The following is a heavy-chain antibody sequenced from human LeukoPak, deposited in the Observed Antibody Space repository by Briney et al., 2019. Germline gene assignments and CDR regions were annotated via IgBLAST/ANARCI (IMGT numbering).Heavy chain of an antibody. J-gene: IGHJ4*02. D-gene: IGHD3-3*01. CDR2: INPSGGST. V-gene: IGHV1-46*01. CDR3: AREATIFGVAGSFDY. CDR1: GYTFTSYY. Sequence: ASVKVSCKASGYTFTSYYMHWVRQAPGQGLEWMGIINPSGGSTTYAQNFQGRVTMTRDTSTSAVYMELSSLRSEDTAVYYCAREATIFGVAGSFDYWGQGTLVTVSS.